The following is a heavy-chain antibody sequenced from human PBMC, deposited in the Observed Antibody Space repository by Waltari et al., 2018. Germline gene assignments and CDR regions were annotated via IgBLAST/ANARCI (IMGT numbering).Heavy chain of an antibody. V-gene: IGHV3-23*01. D-gene: IGHD3-16*02. J-gene: IGHJ4*02. Sequence: EVQLLESGGGLVQPGGSLRLSCAAAGFTFSRYAMSWVRQAPGQGLAWVSAISGSGGSTYYADSVKGRFTISIDNSKNTLYLQMNSLRAEDTAVYYCAKDLPGDYDYIWGSYRPPVFDYWGQGTLVTVSS. CDR1: GFTFSRYA. CDR3: AKDLPGDYDYIWGSYRPPVFDY. CDR2: ISGSGGST.